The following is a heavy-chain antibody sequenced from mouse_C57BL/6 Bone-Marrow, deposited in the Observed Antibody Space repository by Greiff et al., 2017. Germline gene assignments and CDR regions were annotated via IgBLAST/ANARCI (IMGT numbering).Heavy chain of an antibody. V-gene: IGHV15-2*01. CDR2: ILPSIGRT. Sequence: QVQLQQSGSELRSPGSSVKLSCKDFDSEVFPIAYMSWVRQKPGHGFEWIGGILPSIGRTIYGEKFEDKATLDADTLSNTAYLELNSLTSEDSAIYYCAREDTGRDYYAMDYWGQGTSVTVSS. J-gene: IGHJ4*01. CDR3: AREDTGRDYYAMDY. CDR1: DSEVFPIAY. D-gene: IGHD2-13*01.